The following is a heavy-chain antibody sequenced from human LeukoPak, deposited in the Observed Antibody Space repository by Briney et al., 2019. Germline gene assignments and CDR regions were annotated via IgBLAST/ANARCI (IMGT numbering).Heavy chain of an antibody. D-gene: IGHD3-3*01. J-gene: IGHJ4*02. Sequence: GGSLRLSCAASGFTVSNNYMSWVRQAPGKGLEWVGRIKSKTDGGTTDYAAPVKGRLTISRDDSKNTLYLQMNSLKTEDTAVYYCTTNRHYDFWSGYYENLDYWGQGTLVTVSS. CDR2: IKSKTDGGTT. V-gene: IGHV3-15*01. CDR1: GFTVSNNY. CDR3: TTNRHYDFWSGYYENLDY.